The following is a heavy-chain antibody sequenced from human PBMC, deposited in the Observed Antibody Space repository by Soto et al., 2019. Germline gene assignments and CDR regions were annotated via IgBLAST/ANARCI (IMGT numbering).Heavy chain of an antibody. CDR2: IGTAGDT. CDR1: GLTFSSYD. J-gene: IGHJ6*03. Sequence: GGSLRLSCAASGLTFSSYDMHWVRQATGKGLEWVSAIGTAGDTYYPGSVKGRFTISRENAKNSLYLQMNSLRAGDTAVYYCARARPYYDFWSGYYPNGTPYYYYYMDVWGKGTTVTVSS. V-gene: IGHV3-13*01. CDR3: ARARPYYDFWSGYYPNGTPYYYYYMDV. D-gene: IGHD3-3*01.